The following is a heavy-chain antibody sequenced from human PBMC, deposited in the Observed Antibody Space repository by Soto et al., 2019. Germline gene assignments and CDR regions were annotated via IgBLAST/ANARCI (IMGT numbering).Heavy chain of an antibody. CDR2: ISYDGSNK. J-gene: IGHJ6*02. V-gene: IGHV3-30-3*01. D-gene: IGHD5-12*01. Sequence: ESGGGVVQPGRSLRLSCAASGFTFSSYAMHWVRQAPDKGLEWVAVISYDGSNKYYADSVKGRFTISRDNSKNTLYLQMNSLRAEDTAVYYCARDYYRFNSGYGFSMDVWGQGTTVTVSS. CDR3: ARDYYRFNSGYGFSMDV. CDR1: GFTFSSYA.